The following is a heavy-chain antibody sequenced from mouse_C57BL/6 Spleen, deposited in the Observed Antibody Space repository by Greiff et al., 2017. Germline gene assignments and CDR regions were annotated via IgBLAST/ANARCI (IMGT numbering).Heavy chain of an antibody. J-gene: IGHJ4*01. CDR3: ARLTGTDAMDY. V-gene: IGHV5-9*01. CDR2: ISGGGGNT. CDR1: GFTFSSYT. D-gene: IGHD4-1*01. Sequence: EVMLMESGGGLVKPGGSLKLSCAASGFTFSSYTMSWVRQTPEKRLEWVATISGGGGNTYYPDSVKGRFTISRDNAKNTLYLQMSSLRSEDTALYYCARLTGTDAMDYWGQGTSVTVSS.